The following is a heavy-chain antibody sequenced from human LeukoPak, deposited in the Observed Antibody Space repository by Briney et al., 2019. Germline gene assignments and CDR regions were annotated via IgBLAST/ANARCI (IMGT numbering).Heavy chain of an antibody. CDR3: AKVSYGSGRTDNAFDI. V-gene: IGHV3-23*01. CDR1: GFTFSSYA. Sequence: GGSLRLSCAASGFTFSSYAMSWVRQAPGKGLEWVSGISGSGGSTYYGDSVKGRFTISRDNSKNTLYLQMNSLRAEDTAVYYCAKVSYGSGRTDNAFDIWGQGTMVTVSS. CDR2: ISGSGGST. J-gene: IGHJ3*02. D-gene: IGHD3-10*01.